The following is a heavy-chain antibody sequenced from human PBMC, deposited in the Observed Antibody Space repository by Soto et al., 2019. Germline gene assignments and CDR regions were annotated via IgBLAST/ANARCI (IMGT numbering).Heavy chain of an antibody. Sequence: QVQLVQSGAEVKKPGASVKVSCKASGYTFTGYYMHWVRQAPGQGLAWMGWINPNSGGTNYAQKFQGWVTMTRDTSISTAYMELRRLRSDDTAVYYCARDAGVDYHTRDYYYYMDVWGKGTTVTVSS. CDR3: ARDAGVDYHTRDYYYYMDV. J-gene: IGHJ6*03. CDR2: INPNSGGT. CDR1: GYTFTGYY. V-gene: IGHV1-2*04. D-gene: IGHD4-17*01.